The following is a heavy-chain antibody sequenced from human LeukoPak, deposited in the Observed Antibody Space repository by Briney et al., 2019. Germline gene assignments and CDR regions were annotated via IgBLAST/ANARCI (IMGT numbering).Heavy chain of an antibody. D-gene: IGHD5-18*01. J-gene: IGHJ6*03. CDR2: SIPIFGTA. Sequence: ASVKVSCKASGGTFSSYAISWVRQAPGQGLEWMGGSIPIFGTANYAQKFQGRVTITTDESTSTAYMELSSLRSEDTAVYYCARGYSYGYSYYYYYMDVWGKGTTVTVSS. CDR1: GGTFSSYA. CDR3: ARGYSYGYSYYYYYMDV. V-gene: IGHV1-69*05.